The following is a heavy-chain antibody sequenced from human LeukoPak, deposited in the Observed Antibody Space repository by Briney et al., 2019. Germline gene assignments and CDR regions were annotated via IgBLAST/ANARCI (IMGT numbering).Heavy chain of an antibody. CDR1: GFTFYIYA. CDR3: ARALPMAPFDY. D-gene: IGHD3-10*01. V-gene: IGHV3-9*01. J-gene: IGHJ4*02. CDR2: ISWNSGII. Sequence: GRSLRLSCAASGFTFYIYAMHWVRHAPGKGLEWVSGISWNSGIIDYADSVKGRFTISRDNAKNSLSLQMNSLRAEDTALYYCARALPMAPFDYWGQGTLVTVSS.